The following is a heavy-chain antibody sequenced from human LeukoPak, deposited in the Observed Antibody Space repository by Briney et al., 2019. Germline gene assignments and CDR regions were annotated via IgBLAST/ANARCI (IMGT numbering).Heavy chain of an antibody. CDR3: ARDFLLGMGIPL. J-gene: IGHJ4*02. V-gene: IGHV3-48*03. D-gene: IGHD2-8*02. Sequence: PGGSLRLSCAASGFTFSNYEMNWARQAPGKGLEWVSYITNSGNTRYYADSVKGRFTISRDNAKNSLYLQMNSLRAEDTAIYFCARDFLLGMGIPLWGQGTLVTVSS. CDR2: ITNSGNTR. CDR1: GFTFSNYE.